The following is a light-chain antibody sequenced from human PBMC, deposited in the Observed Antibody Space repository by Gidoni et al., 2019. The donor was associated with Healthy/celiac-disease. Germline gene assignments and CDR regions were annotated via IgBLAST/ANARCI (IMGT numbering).Light chain of an antibody. Sequence: DIVMTQSPHSLAVSLGERATINCKSSQSVLYSSNNKNYLDWYQQKPGQPPKLLIYWASTRESGVPDRFSGSGSGTDFTLTISSLQAEDVAVYYCQQYYSTPLTFGGGTKVEIK. CDR2: WAS. CDR1: QSVLYSSNNKNY. J-gene: IGKJ4*01. CDR3: QQYYSTPLT. V-gene: IGKV4-1*01.